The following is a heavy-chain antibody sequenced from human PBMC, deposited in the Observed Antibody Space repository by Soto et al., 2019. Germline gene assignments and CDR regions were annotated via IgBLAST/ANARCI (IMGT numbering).Heavy chain of an antibody. V-gene: IGHV1-18*01. CDR1: GYTFTSYG. CDR3: ARDLCIAVAADYYYYGMDV. CDR2: ISAYNGNT. J-gene: IGHJ6*02. Sequence: ASVKVSCKASGYTFTSYGISWVRQAPGQGLEWMGWISAYNGNTNYAQKLQGRVTMTTDTSTSTAYMELRSLRSDDTAVYYCARDLCIAVAADYYYYGMDVWGQGTTVTVSS. D-gene: IGHD6-19*01.